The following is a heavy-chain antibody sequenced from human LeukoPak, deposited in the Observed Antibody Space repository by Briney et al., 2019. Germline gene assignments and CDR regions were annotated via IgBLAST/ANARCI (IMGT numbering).Heavy chain of an antibody. Sequence: SVTVSCKASGGTFSSYAISWVRQAPGQGLEWMGGIIPIFGTANYAQKFQGRVTITADESTSTAYMELSSLRSEDTAVYYCAGEVDCSSTSCFHLNWFDPWGQGTLVTVSS. CDR1: GGTFSSYA. V-gene: IGHV1-69*01. CDR2: IIPIFGTA. D-gene: IGHD2-2*01. J-gene: IGHJ5*02. CDR3: AGEVDCSSTSCFHLNWFDP.